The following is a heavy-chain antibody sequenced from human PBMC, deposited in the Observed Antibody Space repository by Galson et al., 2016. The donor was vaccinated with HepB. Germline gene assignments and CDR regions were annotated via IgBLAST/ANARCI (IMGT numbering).Heavy chain of an antibody. CDR2: IDHRGST. CDR1: GVSISSNW. CDR3: ARAGTYYLES. J-gene: IGHJ4*02. V-gene: IGHV4-4*02. Sequence: SETLSLTCAVSGVSISSNWWSWVRQPPGKGLEWIGEIDHRGSTNYNPSLRSRVSISVDKSKNQFSLRLSSLTAADTAIFYCARAGTYYLESWGQGTLVTVSS.